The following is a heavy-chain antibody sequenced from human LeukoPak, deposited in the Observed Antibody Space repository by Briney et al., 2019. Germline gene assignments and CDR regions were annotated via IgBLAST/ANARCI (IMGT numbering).Heavy chain of an antibody. J-gene: IGHJ3*02. CDR1: GASLSSSNYY. Sequence: SETLSLTCTVSGASLSSSNYYWGWIRQPPGKGLEWIGSMFYRGSTYYNLSLKSQVTISVDTSKNQFSLKLSSVTAADTAVYYCARLFCSSSGGYCYSGDIWGQGTMVTVST. D-gene: IGHD2-15*01. V-gene: IGHV4-39*01. CDR3: ARLFCSSSGGYCYSGDI. CDR2: MFYRGST.